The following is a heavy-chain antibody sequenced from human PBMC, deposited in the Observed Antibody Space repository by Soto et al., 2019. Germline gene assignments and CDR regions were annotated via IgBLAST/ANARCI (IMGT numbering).Heavy chain of an antibody. CDR3: ARDSTSPDY. CDR2: MNANSGIT. V-gene: IGHV1-8*01. J-gene: IGHJ4*02. CDR1: GYSYRTND. Sequence: ASVQVSCKASGYSYRTNDSTWVRQAPGQGLEWMGWMNANSGITDFAQKFQGRITMTRNTSIDTAYMELNNLRSEDTAMYYCARDSTSPDYWGQGTLVTVSS. D-gene: IGHD6-13*01.